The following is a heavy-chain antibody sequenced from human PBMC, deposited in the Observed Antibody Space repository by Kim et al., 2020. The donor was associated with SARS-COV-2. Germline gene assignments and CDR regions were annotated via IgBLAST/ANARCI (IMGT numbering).Heavy chain of an antibody. CDR2: IIPILGIA. CDR1: GGTFSSYA. V-gene: IGHV1-69*04. D-gene: IGHD2-2*01. Sequence: SVKVSCKASGGTFSSYAISWVRQAPGQGLEWMGRIIPILGIANYAQKFQGRVTITADKSTSTAYMELSSLRSEDTAVYYCARSRGVVVPAAMPPPGNNYYYGMDVWGQGTTVTVSS. CDR3: ARSRGVVVPAAMPPPGNNYYYGMDV. J-gene: IGHJ6*02.